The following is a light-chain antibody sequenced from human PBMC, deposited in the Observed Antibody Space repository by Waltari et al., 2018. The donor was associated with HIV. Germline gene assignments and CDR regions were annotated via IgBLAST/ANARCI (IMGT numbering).Light chain of an antibody. J-gene: IGKJ4*01. CDR1: QSISNN. V-gene: IGKV3-15*01. Sequence: IVMTQSPVTLSVSPGDRASLSCRASQSISNNLAWYQHKPGQAPRLLIYGASTRATGIPARFSGSGSGTDFTLSISSLQSEDFAVYYCQQYNKWPPLTFGGGTKVEIK. CDR3: QQYNKWPPLT. CDR2: GAS.